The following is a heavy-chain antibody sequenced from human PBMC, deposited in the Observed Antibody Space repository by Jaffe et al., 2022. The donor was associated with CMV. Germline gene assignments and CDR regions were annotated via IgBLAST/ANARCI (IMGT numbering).Heavy chain of an antibody. CDR1: GGSISSSSYY. CDR3: ARGAEYDFWSGYPIGGYYYYMDV. V-gene: IGHV4-39*01. J-gene: IGHJ6*03. D-gene: IGHD3-3*01. Sequence: QLQLQESGPGLVKPSETLSLTCTVSGGSISSSSYYWGWIRQPPGKGLEWIGSIYYSGSTYYNPSLKSRVTISVDTSKNQFSLKLSSVTAADTAVYYCARGAEYDFWSGYPIGGYYYYMDVWGKGTTVTVSS. CDR2: IYYSGST.